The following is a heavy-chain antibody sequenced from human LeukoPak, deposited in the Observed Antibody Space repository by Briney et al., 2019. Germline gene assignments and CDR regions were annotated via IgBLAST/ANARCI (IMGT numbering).Heavy chain of an antibody. CDR2: IYYSGNT. CDR3: ARVDTIFGVVIPYFDY. J-gene: IGHJ4*02. V-gene: IGHV4-59*01. CDR1: GGPISSYY. Sequence: PSETLSLTCTVSGGPISSYYWSWIRQPPGKGLEWIGYIYYSGNTNYNPSLKSRVTISVDTSKNQFSLKLSSVTAADTAVYYCARVDTIFGVVIPYFDYWGQGTLVTVSS. D-gene: IGHD3-3*01.